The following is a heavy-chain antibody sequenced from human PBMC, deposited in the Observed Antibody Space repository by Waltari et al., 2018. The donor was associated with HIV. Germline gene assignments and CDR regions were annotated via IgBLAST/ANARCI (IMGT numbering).Heavy chain of an antibody. V-gene: IGHV3-49*04. CDR1: GFSFGDYA. Sequence: EVQLVESGGGLVQPGWSLRLYCTGSGFSFGDYAVSWARQAPGKGLEWVGFIRSKSYGETTQYAASVKGRFTISRDDSKNIAYLQMISLRIEDTAVYYCARAPTGSMYFDHWGQGSLITVSA. CDR2: IRSKSYGETT. J-gene: IGHJ4*02. CDR3: ARAPTGSMYFDH. D-gene: IGHD2-8*01.